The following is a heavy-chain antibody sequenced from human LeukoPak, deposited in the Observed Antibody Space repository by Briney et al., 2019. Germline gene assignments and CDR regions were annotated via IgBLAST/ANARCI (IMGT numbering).Heavy chain of an antibody. CDR3: ARRSGMVVAGAFDS. J-gene: IGHJ4*02. Sequence: RDKSKNTLYLQMNSLRAEDTAVYYCARRSGMVVAGAFDSWGQGTLVTVSS. D-gene: IGHD2-15*01. V-gene: IGHV3-30*07.